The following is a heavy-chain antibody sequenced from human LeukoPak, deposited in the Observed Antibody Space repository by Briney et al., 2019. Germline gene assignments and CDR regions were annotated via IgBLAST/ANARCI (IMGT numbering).Heavy chain of an antibody. CDR1: GFTFSKYW. V-gene: IGHV3-7*03. D-gene: IGHD6-19*01. J-gene: IGHJ4*02. CDR3: ASSSGFFFDEY. CDR2: IQRDGSEK. Sequence: GGSLRLSCAASGFTFSKYWMHWVRQAPGKGLEWVANIQRDGSEKYYVDSVRGRFTISRDNAKNSLSLQMNSLRAEDTAVYFCASSSGFFFDEYWGRGTPVTVSS.